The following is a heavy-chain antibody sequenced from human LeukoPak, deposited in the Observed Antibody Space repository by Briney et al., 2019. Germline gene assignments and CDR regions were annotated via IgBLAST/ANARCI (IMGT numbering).Heavy chain of an antibody. Sequence: SETLSLTCAVYGGSFSGYYWSWIRQPPGKGLEWIGEINHSGSTNYNPSLKSRVTISVDTSKNQLSLKLSSVTAADTAVYYCAKRGRITIFGAVSTQRWFDPWGQGTLVTVSS. J-gene: IGHJ5*02. CDR3: AKRGRITIFGAVSTQRWFDP. CDR1: GGSFSGYY. V-gene: IGHV4-34*01. CDR2: INHSGST. D-gene: IGHD3-3*01.